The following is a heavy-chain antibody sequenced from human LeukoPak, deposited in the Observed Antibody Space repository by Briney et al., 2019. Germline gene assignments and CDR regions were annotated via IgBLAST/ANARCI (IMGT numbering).Heavy chain of an antibody. CDR2: ISAYNGNT. V-gene: IGHV1-18*01. Sequence: ASVKVSCKASGYSFSSYGISWVRQAPGQGLEWMGWISAYNGNTNYAQRLQGRVTMTTDTSTSTVYMELRSLTSDDTAVYYCARVPSGGPFDYWGQGTLVTVPS. CDR1: GYSFSSYG. J-gene: IGHJ4*02. CDR3: ARVPSGGPFDY. D-gene: IGHD2-15*01.